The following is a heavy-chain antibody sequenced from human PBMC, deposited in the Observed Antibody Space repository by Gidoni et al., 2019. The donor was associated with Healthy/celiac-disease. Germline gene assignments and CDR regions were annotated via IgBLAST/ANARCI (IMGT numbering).Heavy chain of an antibody. Sequence: QVQLQESGPGLVKPSETLSLTCTVSGGSISSYYWSWIRQPPGKGLEWIGYIYYSGSTNYNPSLKSRVTISVDTSKNQFSLKLSSVTAADTAVYYCARESGFSAPVDAFDIWGQGTMVTVSS. CDR1: GGSISSYY. D-gene: IGHD1-26*01. CDR3: ARESGFSAPVDAFDI. CDR2: IYYSGST. V-gene: IGHV4-59*01. J-gene: IGHJ3*02.